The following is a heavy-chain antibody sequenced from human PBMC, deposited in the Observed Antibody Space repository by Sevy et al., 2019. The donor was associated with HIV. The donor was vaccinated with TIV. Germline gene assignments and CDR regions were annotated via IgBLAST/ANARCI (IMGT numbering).Heavy chain of an antibody. CDR3: ARDLAASGTMFDH. CDR2: IYGGGST. V-gene: IGHV3-53*01. CDR1: GFSVSSNY. D-gene: IGHD6-13*01. Sequence: GGSLRLSCAVSGFSVSSNYMSWVRQAPGKGLEWVSVIYGGGSTYYADFGKGRFSISRDNSKNTLYLQMNSLRAEDTAVYYCARDLAASGTMFDHWGQGTLVTVSS. J-gene: IGHJ5*02.